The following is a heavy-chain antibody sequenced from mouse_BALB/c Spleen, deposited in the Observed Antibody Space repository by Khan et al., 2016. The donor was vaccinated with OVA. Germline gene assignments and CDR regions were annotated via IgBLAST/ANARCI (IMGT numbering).Heavy chain of an antibody. D-gene: IGHD1-2*01. V-gene: IGHV3-2*02. CDR2: ISYSGST. CDR3: ARTARIKY. Sequence: EVQLQESGPGLVKPSQSLSLTCTVTGYSITSGYGWNWIRQFPGNKLEWMGYISYSGSTNYNPSLKSRISITRDTSKNQVFLQLNSVTTEDTATDDCARTARIKYWGQGTTLTVSS. J-gene: IGHJ2*01. CDR1: GYSITSGYG.